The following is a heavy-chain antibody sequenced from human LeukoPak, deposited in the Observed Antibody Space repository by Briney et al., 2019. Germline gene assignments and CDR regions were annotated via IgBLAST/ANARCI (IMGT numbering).Heavy chain of an antibody. D-gene: IGHD6-25*01. CDR1: GGTFSSYA. CDR2: IIPIFGTA. J-gene: IGHJ6*02. CDR3: ARHKKSGGNNYYCCYGMDV. V-gene: IGHV1-69*13. Sequence: ASVNVTCKASGGTFSSYAISWVRQAPGQGLEWMGGIIPIFGTANYAQKFQGRVTMTADESTSTAYMELSSLRSEDTAVYYCARHKKSGGNNYYCCYGMDVWGQGTTVTVSS.